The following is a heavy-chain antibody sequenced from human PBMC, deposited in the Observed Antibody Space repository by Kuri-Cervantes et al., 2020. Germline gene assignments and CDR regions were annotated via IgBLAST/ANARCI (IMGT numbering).Heavy chain of an antibody. CDR1: GYTFTSYD. CDR2: MNPNSGNT. D-gene: IGHD2-15*01. CDR3: ARRQLGYCSGGSCPTYYYYMDV. V-gene: IGHV1-8*01. J-gene: IGHJ6*03. Sequence: ASVKVSCKASGYTFTSYDINWVRQATGQGLEWMGWMNPNSGNTGYAQKFQGRVTMTRNTSISTAYMELRSLRSDDTAVYYCARRQLGYCSGGSCPTYYYYMDVWGKGTTVTVSS.